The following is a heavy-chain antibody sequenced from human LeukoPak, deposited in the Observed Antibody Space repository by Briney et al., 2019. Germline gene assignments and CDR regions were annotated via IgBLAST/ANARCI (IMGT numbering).Heavy chain of an antibody. J-gene: IGHJ4*02. CDR2: ISWDGSST. V-gene: IGHV3-43*01. Sequence: PGGSLRLSCAASGFTFDDYTMHWVRQAPGKGLEWVSLISWDGSSTYYADSVKGRFTISRDNSKNSLYLQMNSLRTEDTALYYCAKDFDYYDTGGLGYWGQGTLVTVSS. CDR3: AKDFDYYDTGGLGY. D-gene: IGHD3-22*01. CDR1: GFTFDDYT.